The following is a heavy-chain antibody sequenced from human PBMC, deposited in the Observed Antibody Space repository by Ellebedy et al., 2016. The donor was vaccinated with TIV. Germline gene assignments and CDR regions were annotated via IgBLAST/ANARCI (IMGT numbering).Heavy chain of an antibody. CDR1: GFTSSDYY. CDR2: ISSSGTTI. J-gene: IGHJ5*02. Sequence: GESLKISCAASGFTSSDYYMSWIRQAPGKGLEWISDISSSGTTIYYADSVKGRFTISRDNAKNSLYLHMNSLRAEDTAVYYCARDARFIDHQHNWFDPWGQGTLVTVSS. D-gene: IGHD1-26*01. V-gene: IGHV3-11*01. CDR3: ARDARFIDHQHNWFDP.